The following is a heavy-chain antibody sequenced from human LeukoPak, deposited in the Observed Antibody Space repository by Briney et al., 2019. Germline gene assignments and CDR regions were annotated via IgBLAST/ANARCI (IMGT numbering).Heavy chain of an antibody. V-gene: IGHV4-30-2*01. CDR2: IYHSGST. CDR1: GGSISSGGYS. Sequence: PSQTLSLTCAVSGGSISSGGYSWSWIRQPPGKGLEWIGYIYHSGSTYYNPSLKSRVTISVDRSKNQFSLKLSSVTAADTAVYYCARAGYCSSTSCVMEVRWFDPWGQGTLVTVSS. CDR3: ARAGYCSSTSCVMEVRWFDP. J-gene: IGHJ5*02. D-gene: IGHD2-2*01.